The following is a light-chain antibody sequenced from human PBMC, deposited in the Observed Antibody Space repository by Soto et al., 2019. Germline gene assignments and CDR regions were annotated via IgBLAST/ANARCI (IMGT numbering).Light chain of an antibody. CDR3: CSYASSTLYG. Sequence: QSVLTKPASLSGSPGQSITISCTGTSSDVGGYNFVSWYQQLPGNAPKLLIHDVTLRPSGVSDRFSGSKSGTTASLTISGLQAEDEADYYCCSYASSTLYGFATGPKVTAL. V-gene: IGLV2-14*03. CDR2: DVT. J-gene: IGLJ1*01. CDR1: SSDVGGYNF.